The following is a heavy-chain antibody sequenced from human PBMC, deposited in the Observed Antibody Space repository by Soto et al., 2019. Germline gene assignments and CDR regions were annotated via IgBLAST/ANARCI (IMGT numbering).Heavy chain of an antibody. CDR2: INPSSGGT. Sequence: QVQLEQSGAEVKTPGASVKVSCKTSGYTFTGHHIHWVRQAPGQGLEWMGWINPSSGGTKYREKFQGSAYITRNKPSSTAYMELSSLTSDASAVYYCAKDAPHCSGGCCPQGHWGQGTLVNVS. J-gene: IGHJ4*02. CDR3: AKDAPHCSGGCCPQGH. CDR1: GYTFTGHH. V-gene: IGHV1-2*02. D-gene: IGHD2-15*01.